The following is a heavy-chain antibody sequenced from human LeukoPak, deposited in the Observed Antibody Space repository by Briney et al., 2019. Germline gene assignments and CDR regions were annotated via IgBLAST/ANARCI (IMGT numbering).Heavy chain of an antibody. Sequence: PSETLSLTCTVSGYSISSGYYWGWIRQPPGKGLEWIGSIYHSGSTYYNPSLKSRVTISVDTSKNQFSLKLSSVTAADTAVYYCARSPLSLTFGGVIVKQYFDLWGRGTLVTVSS. CDR3: ARSPLSLTFGGVIVKQYFDL. CDR1: GYSISSGYY. V-gene: IGHV4-38-2*02. J-gene: IGHJ2*01. D-gene: IGHD3-16*02. CDR2: IYHSGST.